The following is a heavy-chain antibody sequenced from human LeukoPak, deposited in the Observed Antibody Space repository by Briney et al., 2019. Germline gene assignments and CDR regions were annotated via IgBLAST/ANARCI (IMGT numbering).Heavy chain of an antibody. D-gene: IGHD3-22*01. J-gene: IGHJ4*02. CDR3: AKTVNFYDSRRLDY. Sequence: PGRSLRLSCAASGFTFSSYGMHWVRQAPGKGLEWVAFISYDGNDQYYADSVKGRFTISRDNSKNTLYLQTNSLRPEDTAVYYCAKTVNFYDSRRLDYWGQGALVTVSS. V-gene: IGHV3-30*18. CDR1: GFTFSSYG. CDR2: ISYDGNDQ.